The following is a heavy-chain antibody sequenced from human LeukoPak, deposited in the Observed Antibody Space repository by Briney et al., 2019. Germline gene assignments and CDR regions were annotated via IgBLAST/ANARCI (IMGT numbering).Heavy chain of an antibody. V-gene: IGHV3-48*03. CDR1: GXTFSSYE. CDR2: ISSSASTI. Sequence: GGSLRLSCAASGXTFSSYEMNWVRQAPGKGLEWVSYISSSASTIYYADSVKGRFTISRDNAKNSLYLQMNSLRAEDTAVYYCARGDYYGSGSSDYWGQGTLVTVSS. D-gene: IGHD3-10*01. CDR3: ARGDYYGSGSSDY. J-gene: IGHJ4*02.